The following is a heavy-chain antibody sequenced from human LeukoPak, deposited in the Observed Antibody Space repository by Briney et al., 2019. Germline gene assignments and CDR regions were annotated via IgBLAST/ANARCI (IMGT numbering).Heavy chain of an antibody. D-gene: IGHD3-3*01. CDR1: GGSLSSYY. CDR2: IYYSGST. CDR3: ARGEPYYDFWSGYPFDY. Sequence: SETLSLTCTVSGGSLSSYYWSWIRQPPGKGLEWIGYIYYSGSTKYNPSLKSRVTMSVDTSKNQFSLKLSSVTAADTAVYYCARGEPYYDFWSGYPFDYWGQGTLVTVSS. J-gene: IGHJ4*02. V-gene: IGHV4-59*01.